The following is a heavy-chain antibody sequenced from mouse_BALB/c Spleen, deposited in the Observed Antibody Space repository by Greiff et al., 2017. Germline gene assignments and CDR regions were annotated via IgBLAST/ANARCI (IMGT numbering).Heavy chain of an antibody. Sequence: VQLQQSGPGLVQPSQSLSITCTVSGFSLTSYGVHWVRQSPGKGLEWLGVIWSGGSTDYNAAFISRLSISKDNSKSQVFFKMNSLQANDTAIYYCARNYRYDDVAWFAYWGQGTLVTVSA. J-gene: IGHJ3*01. CDR2: IWSGGST. CDR3: ARNYRYDDVAWFAY. V-gene: IGHV2-2*02. D-gene: IGHD2-14*01. CDR1: GFSLTSYG.